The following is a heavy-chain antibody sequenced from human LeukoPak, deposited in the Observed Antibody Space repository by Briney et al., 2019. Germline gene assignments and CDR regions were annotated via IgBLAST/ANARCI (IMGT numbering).Heavy chain of an antibody. CDR2: ISGYNGDT. V-gene: IGHV1-18*01. CDR3: ARSGVRGLSSPDAFDI. CDR1: GYTFTRDG. Sequence: GASVKVSCKPSGYTFTRDGISWVRQAPGQGLEWMAWISGYNGDTNYAQKFYGRVTLTTDTSTSTAYMDLRSLRSDDTAVYYCARSGVRGLSSPDAFDIWGQGTMVTVFS. D-gene: IGHD3-10*02. J-gene: IGHJ3*02.